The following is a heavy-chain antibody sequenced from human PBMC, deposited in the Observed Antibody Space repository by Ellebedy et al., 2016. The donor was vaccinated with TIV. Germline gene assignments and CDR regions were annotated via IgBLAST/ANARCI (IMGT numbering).Heavy chain of an antibody. Sequence: GGSLRLXXAASGFTFSSYAMSWVRQAPGKGLEWVSAISAPGGSTYYADSVRGRFTISRDNSKNTLYLQMNSLRAEDTAVYYCAKRPAAVPYYYTMDVWGQGTTVTVSS. CDR1: GFTFSSYA. V-gene: IGHV3-23*01. CDR3: AKRPAAVPYYYTMDV. CDR2: ISAPGGST. D-gene: IGHD2-2*01. J-gene: IGHJ6*02.